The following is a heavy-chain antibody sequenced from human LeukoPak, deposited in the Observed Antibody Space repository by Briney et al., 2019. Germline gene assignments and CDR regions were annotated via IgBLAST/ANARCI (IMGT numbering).Heavy chain of an antibody. V-gene: IGHV4-4*07. Sequence: SETLSLTCTVSGGSISSYYWSWIRQPAGKGLEWIGRIYTSGSTNYNPSLKSRVTMSVDTSKNQFSLKLSSVTAADTAVYYCARDVSSSWYSYYYYGMDVWGQGTTVTVSS. J-gene: IGHJ6*02. CDR3: ARDVSSSWYSYYYYGMDV. D-gene: IGHD6-13*01. CDR2: IYTSGST. CDR1: GGSISSYY.